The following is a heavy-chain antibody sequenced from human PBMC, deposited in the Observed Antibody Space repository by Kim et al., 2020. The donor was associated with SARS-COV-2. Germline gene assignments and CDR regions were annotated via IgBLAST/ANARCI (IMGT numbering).Heavy chain of an antibody. J-gene: IGHJ4*02. CDR2: MNPNSGNT. Sequence: ASVKVSCKASGYTFTSYDINWVRQATGQGLEWMGWMNPNSGNTGYAQKFQGRVTMTRNTSISTAYMELSSLRSEDTAVYYCARGSQNGGVVDYWGQGTLVTVSS. CDR3: ARGSQNGGVVDY. D-gene: IGHD2-8*02. V-gene: IGHV1-8*01. CDR1: GYTFTSYD.